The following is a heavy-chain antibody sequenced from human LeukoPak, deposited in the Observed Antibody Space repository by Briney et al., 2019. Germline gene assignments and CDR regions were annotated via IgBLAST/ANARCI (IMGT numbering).Heavy chain of an antibody. Sequence: GGSLRLSCEASGFTFSSYGMHWVRQAPGKGLEWVAVIWYDGSNKYYADSVKGRFTISRDNSKNTLYLQMNSLRAEDTAVYYCARDGIPDAFDIWGQGTMVTVSS. CDR2: IWYDGSNK. CDR3: ARDGIPDAFDI. J-gene: IGHJ3*02. D-gene: IGHD1-14*01. CDR1: GFTFSSYG. V-gene: IGHV3-33*01.